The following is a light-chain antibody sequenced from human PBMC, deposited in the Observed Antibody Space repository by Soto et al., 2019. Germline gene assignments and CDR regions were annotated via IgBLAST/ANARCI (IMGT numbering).Light chain of an antibody. J-gene: IGKJ2*01. Sequence: EIVLTQSPGTLSLSPGERATLSCRASQSVSSSYLAWYQQKPGQAPRLLIYGXSSRATGIPDRFSGSGSGADFTLTXXXXEPEDFAVYYCQQYGSSPYTFGQGTKLEIK. CDR3: QQYGSSPYT. CDR2: GXS. CDR1: QSVSSSY. V-gene: IGKV3-20*01.